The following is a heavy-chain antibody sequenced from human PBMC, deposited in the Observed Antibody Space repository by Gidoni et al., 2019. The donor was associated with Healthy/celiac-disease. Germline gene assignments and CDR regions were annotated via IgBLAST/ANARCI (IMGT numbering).Heavy chain of an antibody. CDR2: ISGSGGST. Sequence: EVQMLESVGGLVQPGGSLRLSCAASGFPFSSYAMSWVRQAPGKGLEWVAAISGSGGSTYYADSVKGRFTISRDNSKNTLYLQMNSLRAEDTAVYYCAKVTGKGGYYFDYWGQGTLVTVSS. CDR1: GFPFSSYA. CDR3: AKVTGKGGYYFDY. D-gene: IGHD3-10*01. V-gene: IGHV3-23*01. J-gene: IGHJ4*02.